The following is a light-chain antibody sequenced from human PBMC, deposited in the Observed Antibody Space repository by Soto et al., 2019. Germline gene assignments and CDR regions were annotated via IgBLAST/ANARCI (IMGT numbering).Light chain of an antibody. CDR1: QRISN. CDR2: GAS. CDR3: ELYNNWPASLN. V-gene: IGKV3-15*01. J-gene: IGKJ4*01. Sequence: ENVLTQSPATLSVSPGERATLACRASQRISNLAWYQDKPGQPPRLLIYGASTRATDIPVRFSGSGSGTDFTLTISNLQSEDFAVYYCELYNNWPASLNFGGVTKVDIK.